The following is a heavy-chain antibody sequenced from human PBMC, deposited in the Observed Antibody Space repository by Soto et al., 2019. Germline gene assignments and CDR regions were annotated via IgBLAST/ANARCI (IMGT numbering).Heavy chain of an antibody. CDR2: INHSGST. V-gene: IGHV4-34*01. D-gene: IGHD6-6*01. CDR3: ARGVSSSLPKNYYYYYYMDV. J-gene: IGHJ6*03. CDR1: GGSFSGYY. Sequence: QVQLQQWGAGLLKPSETLSLTCAVYGGSFSGYYWSWIRQPPGKGLEWIGEINHSGSTNYNPSLKSRVTISVDTSKNQFSLKLSSVTAADTAVYYCARGVSSSLPKNYYYYYYMDVWGKGTTVTVSS.